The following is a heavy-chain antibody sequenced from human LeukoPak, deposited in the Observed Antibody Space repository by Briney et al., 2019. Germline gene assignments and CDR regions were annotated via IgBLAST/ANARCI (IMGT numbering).Heavy chain of an antibody. V-gene: IGHV1-2*02. Sequence: ASLKVSCKASGYSFTVYYLNWVRQAPGEGLEWMGWINPYSCGNSFSQKFEGRGNMTRDRPNTTAYLELNNLTPDDTAVYYCARYPPDDFWGQGTLVTVSS. J-gene: IGHJ4*02. CDR2: INPYSCGN. CDR3: ARYPPDDF. CDR1: GYSFTVYY.